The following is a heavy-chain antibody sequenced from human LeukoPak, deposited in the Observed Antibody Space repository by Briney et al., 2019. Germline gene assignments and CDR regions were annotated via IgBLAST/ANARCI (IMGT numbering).Heavy chain of an antibody. Sequence: SETLSLTCTVSGGSITIDYWSWLRQPAGKGLEWIGHLHNSGTTKYNSSLESRVTMSLDTSKNQFSLKVTAVTAADTAVYYCARDRSRTFDYWGQGILVTVSP. D-gene: IGHD2-2*01. CDR3: ARDRSRTFDY. CDR1: GGSITIDY. CDR2: LHNSGTT. J-gene: IGHJ4*02. V-gene: IGHV4-4*07.